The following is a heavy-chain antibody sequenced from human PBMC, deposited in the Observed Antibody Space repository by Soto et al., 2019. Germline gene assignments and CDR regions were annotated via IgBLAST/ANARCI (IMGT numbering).Heavy chain of an antibody. J-gene: IGHJ6*02. CDR1: GFTFSSYG. CDR2: IWYGGSNK. CDR3: ARDLRVGTIVYYGMDV. Sequence: GGSLRLSCAASGFTFSSYGMHWVRQAPGKGLEWVAVIWYGGSNKYYADSVKGRFTISRDNSKNTLYLQMNSLRAEDTAVYYCARDLRVGTIVYYGMDVWGHGTTVTASS. V-gene: IGHV3-33*01. D-gene: IGHD1-26*01.